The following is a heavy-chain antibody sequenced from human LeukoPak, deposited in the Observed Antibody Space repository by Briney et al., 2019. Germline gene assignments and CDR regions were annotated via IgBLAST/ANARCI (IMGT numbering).Heavy chain of an antibody. CDR1: GGSISSYY. D-gene: IGHD6-19*01. CDR3: ARVRSRGIAVHTIDY. Sequence: PSETLSLTCTVSGGSISSYYWSWIRQPPGKGLEWIGYIYYSGSTNYNPSLKSRVTISVDTSKNQFSLKLSSVTAADTAVYYCARVRSRGIAVHTIDYWGQGTLVTVSS. V-gene: IGHV4-59*01. CDR2: IYYSGST. J-gene: IGHJ4*02.